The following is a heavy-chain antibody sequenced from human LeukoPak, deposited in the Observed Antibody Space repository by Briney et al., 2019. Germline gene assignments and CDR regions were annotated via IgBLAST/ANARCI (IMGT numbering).Heavy chain of an antibody. CDR3: ARPLRSGGEYYFDY. CDR2: IYPGDSDT. J-gene: IGHJ4*02. D-gene: IGHD3-16*01. V-gene: IGHV5-51*01. Sequence: GESLKISCKGSRCSFTSYWMCWVRQMPRKGLEWMGIIYPGDSDTRYSPSFQGQVTISADKSISTAYLQWSSLKASDTAMYYCARPLRSGGEYYFDYWGQGTLVTVSS. CDR1: RCSFTSYW.